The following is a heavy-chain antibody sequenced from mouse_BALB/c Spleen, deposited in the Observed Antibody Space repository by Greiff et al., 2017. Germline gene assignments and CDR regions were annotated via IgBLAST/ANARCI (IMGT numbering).Heavy chain of an antibody. CDR3: ARGYDGYWFAY. J-gene: IGHJ3*01. V-gene: IGHV1-80*01. CDR1: GYAFSSYW. Sequence: VKLQESGAELVRPGSSVKISCKASGYAFSSYWMNWVKQRPGQGLEWIGQIYPGDGDTNYNGKFKGKATLTADKSSSTAYMQLSSLTSEDSAVYFCARGYDGYWFAYWGQGTLVTVSA. CDR2: IYPGDGDT. D-gene: IGHD2-3*01.